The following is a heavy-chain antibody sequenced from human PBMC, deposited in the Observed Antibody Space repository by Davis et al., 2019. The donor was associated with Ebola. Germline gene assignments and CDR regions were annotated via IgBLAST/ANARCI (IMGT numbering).Heavy chain of an antibody. CDR2: IHYTGST. CDR1: DDSISGSH. J-gene: IGHJ5*02. Sequence: PSETLSLTCTIYDDSISGSHWGWIRQPPGKRLEWIGSIHYTGSTNYNSSLYSRVTISIDTSKNQFSLNLSSVTAADTAVYYCARAPIAGAGTRWGTRWFDPWGQGTLVSVSS. V-gene: IGHV4-59*12. D-gene: IGHD6-13*01. CDR3: ARAPIAGAGTRWGTRWFDP.